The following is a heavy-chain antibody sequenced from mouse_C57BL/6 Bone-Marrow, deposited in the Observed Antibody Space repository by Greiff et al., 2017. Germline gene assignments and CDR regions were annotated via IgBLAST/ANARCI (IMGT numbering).Heavy chain of an antibody. CDR3: AGGADYGSSYIWYFDV. CDR2: IYPRDGST. V-gene: IGHV1-85*01. Sequence: VKLMESGPELVKPGASVKLSCKASGYTFTSYDINWVKQRPGQGLEWIGWIYPRDGSTKYNEKFKGKATLTVDTSSSTAYMELHSLTSEDSAVYFCAGGADYGSSYIWYFDVWGTGTTVTVSS. D-gene: IGHD1-1*01. J-gene: IGHJ1*03. CDR1: GYTFTSYD.